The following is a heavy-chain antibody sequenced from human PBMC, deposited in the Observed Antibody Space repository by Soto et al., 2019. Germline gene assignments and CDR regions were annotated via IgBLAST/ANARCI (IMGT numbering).Heavy chain of an antibody. CDR3: ARGPTHGAFDL. Sequence: LRLSCVASGSPFDVHWVRQAPGKGPEWVAHIVPDGRNQYWADSVKGRFTGSRDNAKNTVYLQMNSLRTEDTAVYYCARGPTHGAFDLWGQGTMVTVSS. V-gene: IGHV3-30-3*01. CDR2: IVPDGRNQ. J-gene: IGHJ3*01. CDR1: GSPFD.